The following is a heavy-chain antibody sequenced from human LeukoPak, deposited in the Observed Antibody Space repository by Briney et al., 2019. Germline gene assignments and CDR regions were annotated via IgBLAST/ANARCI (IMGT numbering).Heavy chain of an antibody. J-gene: IGHJ5*02. CDR3: ARGKTSQNIVTRKTYNWFDP. Sequence: KSGGSLRLSCAASGFTFSSYAMSWVRQAPGKGLEWVSAISGSGGSTYYADSVKGRFTISRDNAKNSLYLQMKSLRAEDTAVYYCARGKTSQNIVTRKTYNWFDPWGQGTLVTVSS. V-gene: IGHV3-23*01. D-gene: IGHD2/OR15-2a*01. CDR2: ISGSGGST. CDR1: GFTFSSYA.